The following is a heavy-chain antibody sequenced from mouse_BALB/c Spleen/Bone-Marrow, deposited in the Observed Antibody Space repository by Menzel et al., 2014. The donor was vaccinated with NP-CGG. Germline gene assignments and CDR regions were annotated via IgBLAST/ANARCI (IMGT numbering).Heavy chain of an antibody. CDR2: ISYDGSN. CDR1: GYSITSGYY. V-gene: IGHV3-6*02. D-gene: IGHD2-4*01. Sequence: EVQLQQSGPGLVKPSQSLSLTCSVTGYSITSGYYWNWIRQFPGNKLEWMGYISYDGSNNYNPSLKNRISITRGTSKNQFFLKLNSVTTEDTATYYCARGEPYDYDYAMDYWGQGTSVTGSS. CDR3: ARGEPYDYDYAMDY. J-gene: IGHJ4*01.